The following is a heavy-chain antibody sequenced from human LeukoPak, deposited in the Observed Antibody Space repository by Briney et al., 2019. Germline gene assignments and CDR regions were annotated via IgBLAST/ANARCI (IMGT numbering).Heavy chain of an antibody. J-gene: IGHJ1*01. CDR3: TRDTNGYYYFQH. D-gene: IGHD2-8*01. CDR1: GFTFGNYA. CDR2: IKSKDYGGTT. Sequence: GRSLRLSCTASGFTFGNYAMTWVRQAPGKGLEWVGFIKSKDYGGTTEYAASVEGRFTISRDDSKSIAYLQMNSLKTEDTAVYYCTRDTNGYYYFQHWGQGTLVTVSS. V-gene: IGHV3-49*04.